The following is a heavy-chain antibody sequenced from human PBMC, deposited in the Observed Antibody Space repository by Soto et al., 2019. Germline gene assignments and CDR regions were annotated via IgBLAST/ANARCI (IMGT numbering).Heavy chain of an antibody. CDR1: GFTFSSYG. CDR3: AKDLGSAIFGVVILDNYMDV. CDR2: ISYDGSNK. Sequence: ESGGGVVQPGRSLRLSCAASGFTFSSYGMHWARQAPGKGLEWVAVISYDGSNKYYADSVKGRFTISRDNSKNTLYLQMNSLRAEDTAVYYCAKDLGSAIFGVVILDNYMDVWGKGTTVTVSS. J-gene: IGHJ6*03. V-gene: IGHV3-30*18. D-gene: IGHD3-3*01.